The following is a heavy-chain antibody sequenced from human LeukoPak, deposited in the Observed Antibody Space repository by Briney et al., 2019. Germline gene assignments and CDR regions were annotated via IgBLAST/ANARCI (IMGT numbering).Heavy chain of an antibody. CDR1: GFTFSSYA. V-gene: IGHV3-23*01. CDR3: AKVAQQRLLWFGELLKHPVWRQNYYYYYYMDV. J-gene: IGHJ6*03. CDR2: ISGSGGST. D-gene: IGHD3-10*01. Sequence: GGSLRLSCAASGFTFSSYAMSWVRQAPGKGLEWVSAISGSGGSTYYADSVKGGFTISRDNSKNTLYLQMNSLRAEDTAVYYCAKVAQQRLLWFGELLKHPVWRQNYYYYYYMDVWGKGTTVTVSS.